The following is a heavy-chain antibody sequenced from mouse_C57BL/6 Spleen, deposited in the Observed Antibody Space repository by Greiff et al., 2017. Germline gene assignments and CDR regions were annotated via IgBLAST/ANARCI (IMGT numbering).Heavy chain of an antibody. CDR1: GFTFSSYA. D-gene: IGHD2-1*01. CDR3: TRDGGNGAWFAY. J-gene: IGHJ3*01. CDR2: ISSGGDYI. V-gene: IGHV5-9-1*02. Sequence: EVQRVESGEGLVKPGGSLKLSCAASGFTFSSYAMSWVRQTPGKRLEWVAYISSGGDYIYYADTVKGRFTISRDNARNTLYLQMSSLKSEDTAMYYCTRDGGNGAWFAYWGQGTLVTVSA.